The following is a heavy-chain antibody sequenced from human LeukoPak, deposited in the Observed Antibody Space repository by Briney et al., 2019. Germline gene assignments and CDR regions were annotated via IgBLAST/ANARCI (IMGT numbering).Heavy chain of an antibody. CDR3: ARIPGRLRADYYYYYMDV. CDR2: INPSGGSR. D-gene: IGHD5-12*01. Sequence: ASVKVSCTASGYTFTSYYMHWVRQAPGQGLEWMGIINPSGGSRSYAQKFQGRVAMTRDMSTSTVYMELSSLRPEDTAVYDCARIPGRLRADYYYYYMDVWGKGTTVTVSS. CDR1: GYTFTSYY. V-gene: IGHV1-46*01. J-gene: IGHJ6*03.